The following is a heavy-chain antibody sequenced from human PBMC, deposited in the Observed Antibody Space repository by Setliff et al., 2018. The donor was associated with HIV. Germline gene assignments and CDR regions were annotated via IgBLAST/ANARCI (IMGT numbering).Heavy chain of an antibody. CDR2: T. V-gene: IGHV4-38-2*01. J-gene: IGHJ5*02. D-gene: IGHD2-21*02. CDR1: GYSISSDYC. Sequence: SETLSLTCGVSGYSISSDYCWGWIRQPPGKGLEWIGTTYYNPSLKSRVTLSLDTSKNQFSLELTSVTAADTAVYYCARHDCGGDCSINWFDPWGQGTLVTVSS. CDR3: ARHDCGGDCSINWFDP.